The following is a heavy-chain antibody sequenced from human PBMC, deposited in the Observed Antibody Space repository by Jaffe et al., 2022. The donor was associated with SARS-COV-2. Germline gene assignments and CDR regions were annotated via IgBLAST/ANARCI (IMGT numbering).Heavy chain of an antibody. J-gene: IGHJ4*02. Sequence: QGQLVQSGAEVKKPGASVKVSCKASGYTFTTYALHWVRQAPGHGLEWVAWIDAGNGDTKYSRKFQGRVTVTRDSSASTGYMELSSLTSEDTAVYYCARDYYGSGRSPGYWGPGTLVTVSS. CDR2: IDAGNGDT. D-gene: IGHD3-10*01. CDR1: GYTFTTYA. CDR3: ARDYYGSGRSPGY. V-gene: IGHV1-3*01.